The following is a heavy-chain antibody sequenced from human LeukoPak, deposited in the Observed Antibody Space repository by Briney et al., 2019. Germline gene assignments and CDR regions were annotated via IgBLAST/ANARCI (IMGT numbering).Heavy chain of an antibody. CDR3: ARIRDSYNDAYDI. Sequence: GASVKVSCKASGYTFTGYYMHWVRQAPGQGLEWMGWINPNSGGTNYAQKFQGRVTMTRDTSTSTVYMELSGLRSEDTALYSCARIRDSYNDAYDIWDQGTMGNVFS. CDR1: GYTFTGYY. CDR2: INPNSGGT. J-gene: IGHJ3*02. V-gene: IGHV1-2*02. D-gene: IGHD5-24*01.